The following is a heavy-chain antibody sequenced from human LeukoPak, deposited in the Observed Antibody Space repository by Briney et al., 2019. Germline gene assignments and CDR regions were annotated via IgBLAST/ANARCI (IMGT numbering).Heavy chain of an antibody. V-gene: IGHV1-69*01. CDR3: ARGIVVVPAAEKYDWFDP. J-gene: IGHJ5*02. CDR1: GGTFSSYA. CDR2: IILIFGTA. D-gene: IGHD2-2*01. Sequence: ASVKVSCKASGGTFSSYAISWVRQAPGQGLEWMGGIILIFGTANYAQKFQGRVTITADESTSTAYMELSSLRSEDTAVYYCARGIVVVPAAEKYDWFDPWGQGTLVTVSS.